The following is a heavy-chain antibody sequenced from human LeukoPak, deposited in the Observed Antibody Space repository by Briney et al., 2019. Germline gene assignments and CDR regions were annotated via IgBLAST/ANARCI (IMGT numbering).Heavy chain of an antibody. Sequence: PSETLSLTCAVYGGSFSGYYWSWIRQPPGKGLEWIGEINHSGNTNYNPSLKSRVTISVDTSKNQFSLKLSSVTAADTAVYYCARHEISSSSDSHGRDYWGQGTLVTVSS. D-gene: IGHD2-2*01. CDR2: INHSGNT. V-gene: IGHV4-34*01. CDR3: ARHEISSSSDSHGRDY. J-gene: IGHJ4*02. CDR1: GGSFSGYY.